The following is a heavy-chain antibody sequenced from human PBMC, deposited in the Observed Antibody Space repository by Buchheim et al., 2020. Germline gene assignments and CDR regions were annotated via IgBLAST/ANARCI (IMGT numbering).Heavy chain of an antibody. CDR3: ARGERRGGYSYRYYYGMDA. CDR2: IYYSGST. Sequence: QVQLQESGPGLVKPSQTLSFNCTVSGGSISSGGYYWSWIRQHPGKGLEWIGYIYYSGSTYYNPSLKSRVTISVDTSKNQFSLNMSSVTAADTAVYYCARGERRGGYSYRYYYGMDAWGQGTT. V-gene: IGHV4-31*02. CDR1: GGSISSGGYY. D-gene: IGHD5-18*01. J-gene: IGHJ6*02.